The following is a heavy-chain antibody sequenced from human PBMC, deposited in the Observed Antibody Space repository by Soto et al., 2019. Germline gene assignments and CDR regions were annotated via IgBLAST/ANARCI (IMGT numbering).Heavy chain of an antibody. D-gene: IGHD6-13*01. J-gene: IGHJ4*02. CDR2: ISYDGSNK. Sequence: QVQLVESGGGVVQPGRSLRLSCAASGFTFSSYAMHWVRQAPGKGLEWVAVISYDGSNKYYADSVKGRFTISRDNSKNTLYLQMNSLRAEDTAVYYCARVALEPPTQQLVSPFDYWGQGTLVTVSS. CDR3: ARVALEPPTQQLVSPFDY. CDR1: GFTFSSYA. V-gene: IGHV3-30-3*01.